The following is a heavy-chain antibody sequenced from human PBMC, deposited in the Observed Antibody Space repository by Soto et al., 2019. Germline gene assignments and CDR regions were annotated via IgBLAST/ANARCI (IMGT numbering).Heavy chain of an antibody. J-gene: IGHJ4*02. CDR3: ARDPYGGYIFDS. D-gene: IGHD5-12*01. Sequence: QVHLVESGGGVVQPGTSLRLSCAASGFTFRNYAMHWVRQSPAKGLEWLAVISFDGANIFYADAAKGRFTISRDNSKERLYLQLDSLRPEDTGVYFCARDPYGGYIFDSWGQGTQVTLSS. CDR1: GFTFRNYA. V-gene: IGHV3-30-3*01. CDR2: ISFDGANI.